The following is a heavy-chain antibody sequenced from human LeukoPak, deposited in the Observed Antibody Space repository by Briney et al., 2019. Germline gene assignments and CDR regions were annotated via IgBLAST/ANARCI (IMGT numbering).Heavy chain of an antibody. Sequence: GASVKVSCKASGYTFTGYGISWVRQAPGQGLEWMGWMNPNSGNTGYAQKFQGRVTMTRNTSISTAYMELSSLRSEDTAVYYCARTVRRYFDWLLKTYYFDYWGQGTLVTVSS. CDR3: ARTVRRYFDWLLKTYYFDY. J-gene: IGHJ4*02. CDR1: GYTFTGYG. V-gene: IGHV1-8*02. D-gene: IGHD3-9*01. CDR2: MNPNSGNT.